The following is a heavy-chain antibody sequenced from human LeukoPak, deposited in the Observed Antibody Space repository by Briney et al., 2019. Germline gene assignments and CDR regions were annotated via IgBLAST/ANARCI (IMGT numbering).Heavy chain of an antibody. Sequence: PGGSLRLSCAASGFTFSSYGMHWVRQAPDKGLEWVAFISYDGSSIHYADSVKGRFTISRDKSKNTMYLQMNSLRIEDTAVYYCARGRSSLINWSAADTLFDYWGQRTLVTVSS. J-gene: IGHJ4*02. CDR2: ISYDGSSI. V-gene: IGHV3-30-3*01. CDR3: ARGRSSLINWSAADTLFDY. CDR1: GFTFSSYG. D-gene: IGHD6-13*01.